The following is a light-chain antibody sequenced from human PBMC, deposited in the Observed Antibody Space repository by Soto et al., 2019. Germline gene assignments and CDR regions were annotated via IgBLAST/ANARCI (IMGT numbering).Light chain of an antibody. V-gene: IGLV1-44*01. CDR3: AAWDDSLNGVV. CDR2: SNN. J-gene: IGLJ2*01. CDR1: SSNIGSKT. Sequence: QLVLTQPPSGSGTPGQRVTISCSGSSSNIGSKTVNWYQQLPGTAPKLLIYSNNQRPSGVPDRFSGTKSGTSASLAISGLQSEDEADYYCAAWDDSLNGVVFGGGTKLTVL.